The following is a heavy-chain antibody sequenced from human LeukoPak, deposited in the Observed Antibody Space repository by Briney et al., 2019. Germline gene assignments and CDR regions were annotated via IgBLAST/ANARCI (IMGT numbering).Heavy chain of an antibody. Sequence: ASVKVSCKASGYTFTSYGISWVRQAPGQGLEWMGWISAYNGNTNYAQKLQGRVTMTTDTSTSTAYMELRSLRSDDTAVYYCVRESGGYYGGAFDYWGQGTLVTVSS. D-gene: IGHD3-22*01. V-gene: IGHV1-18*01. J-gene: IGHJ4*02. CDR1: GYTFTSYG. CDR3: VRESGGYYGGAFDY. CDR2: ISAYNGNT.